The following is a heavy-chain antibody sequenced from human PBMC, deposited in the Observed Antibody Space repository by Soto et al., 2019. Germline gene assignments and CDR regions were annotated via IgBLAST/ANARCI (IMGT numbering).Heavy chain of an antibody. Sequence: PGGSLRLSCAASGFTFSTYSMNWVRQAPGKGLEWVSSISSSSSYIYYADSVEGRFTISRDNAKNSLYLQMSSLRAEDTAVYYCARDSLYGSTTYYNPRTYYYYGMGVWGQGTTVTVS. CDR2: ISSSSSYI. V-gene: IGHV3-21*01. J-gene: IGHJ6*02. CDR3: ARDSLYGSTTYYNPRTYYYYGMGV. D-gene: IGHD3-10*01. CDR1: GFTFSTYS.